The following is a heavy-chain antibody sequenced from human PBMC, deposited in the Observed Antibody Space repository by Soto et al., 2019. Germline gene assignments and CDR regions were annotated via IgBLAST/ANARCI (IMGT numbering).Heavy chain of an antibody. J-gene: IGHJ6*03. V-gene: IGHV3-33*01. CDR1: GFTFSSYG. CDR3: ARDGSDFWSGSHYYYYYMDV. CDR2: IWYDGSNK. D-gene: IGHD3-3*01. Sequence: GGSLRLSCAASGFTFSSYGMHWVRQAPGKGLEWVAVIWYDGSNKYYADSVKGRFTISRDNSKNTLYLQMNSLRAEDTAVYYCARDGSDFWSGSHYYYYYMDVWGKGTTVTVSS.